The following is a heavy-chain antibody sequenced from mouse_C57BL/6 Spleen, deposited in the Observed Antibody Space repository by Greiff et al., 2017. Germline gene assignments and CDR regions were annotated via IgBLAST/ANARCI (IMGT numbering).Heavy chain of an antibody. D-gene: IGHD1-1*01. CDR2: IYPRSGNT. J-gene: IGHJ2*01. CDR1: GYTFTSYG. Sequence: QVQLQQSGAELARPGASVKLSCKASGYTFTSYGISWVKQRTGQGLEWIGEIYPRSGNTYYNEKLKGKATLTADKSSSTAYMELRSLTSEDSAVYFCARPITTVDRYYFDYWGQGTTLTVSS. CDR3: ARPITTVDRYYFDY. V-gene: IGHV1-81*01.